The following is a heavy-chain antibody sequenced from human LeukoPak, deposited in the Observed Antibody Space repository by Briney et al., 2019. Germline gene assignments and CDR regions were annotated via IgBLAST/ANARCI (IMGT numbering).Heavy chain of an antibody. CDR1: GDSISSGDYY. J-gene: IGHJ3*02. CDR3: ARGIVGANDAFDI. Sequence: SQTLSLTCTVSGDSISSGDYYWSWLRQPAGKGLEWIGRISSSGSTNYNPSLKSRVTISVDTSKNQFSLKLSSVTAADTAVYYCARGIVGANDAFDIWGQGTMVTVSS. D-gene: IGHD1-26*01. CDR2: ISSSGST. V-gene: IGHV4-61*02.